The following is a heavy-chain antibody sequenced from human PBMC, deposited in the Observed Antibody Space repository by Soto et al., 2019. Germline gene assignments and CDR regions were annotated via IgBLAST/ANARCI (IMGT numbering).Heavy chain of an antibody. CDR1: GFTVRSNY. J-gene: IGHJ6*02. CDR2: INTYGST. CDR3: ATRMGPYYYAMNV. Sequence: GGSLRLSCAASGFTVRSNYMTWVRQAPGKGLEWVSIINTYGSTYYADSVKGRFTISRDTSKMFLQMNSLRAEDTAVYYCATRMGPYYYAMNVWGQGTTVTVSS. V-gene: IGHV3-53*01. D-gene: IGHD2-8*01.